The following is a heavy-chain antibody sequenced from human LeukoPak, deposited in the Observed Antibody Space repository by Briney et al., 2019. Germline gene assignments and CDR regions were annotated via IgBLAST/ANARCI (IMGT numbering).Heavy chain of an antibody. CDR1: GYTFTSYG. J-gene: IGHJ6*02. CDR2: ISAYNGNT. CDR3: ARVGSERVWSYYYYYGMDV. V-gene: IGHV1-18*01. D-gene: IGHD1-1*01. Sequence: ASVKVSCKASGYTFTSYGISWVRQAPGQGLEWMGWISAYNGNTNYAQKLQGRVTMTTDTSTSTAYMELRSLGSDDTAVYYCARVGSERVWSYYYYYGMDVWGQGTTVTVSS.